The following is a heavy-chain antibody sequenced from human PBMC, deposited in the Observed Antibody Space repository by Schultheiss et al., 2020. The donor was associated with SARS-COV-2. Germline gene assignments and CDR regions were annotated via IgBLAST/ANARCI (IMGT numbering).Heavy chain of an antibody. Sequence: SETLSLTCAVSGYSISSGYYWGWIRQPPGKGLEWIGSIYHSGSTYYNPSLKSRVTISVDTSKNQFSLKLSSVTAADTAVYYCARSSSWANYYFDYWGQGTLVTVSS. CDR1: GYSISSGYY. CDR3: ARSSSWANYYFDY. V-gene: IGHV4-38-2*01. J-gene: IGHJ4*02. CDR2: IYHSGST. D-gene: IGHD6-13*01.